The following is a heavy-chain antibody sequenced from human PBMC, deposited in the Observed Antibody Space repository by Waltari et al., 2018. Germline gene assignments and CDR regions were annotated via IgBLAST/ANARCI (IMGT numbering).Heavy chain of an antibody. Sequence: QVQLVQSGAEVTKPGASVKVSCKASGYTFTGYYMHWVRQAPGQGLEWMGRINPNSGGTNYAQKFQGRVTMTRDTSISTAYMELSRLRSDDTAVYYCARDYIVVVPAAIKWFDPWGQGTLVTVSS. D-gene: IGHD2-2*01. V-gene: IGHV1-2*06. J-gene: IGHJ5*02. CDR2: INPNSGGT. CDR1: GYTFTGYY. CDR3: ARDYIVVVPAAIKWFDP.